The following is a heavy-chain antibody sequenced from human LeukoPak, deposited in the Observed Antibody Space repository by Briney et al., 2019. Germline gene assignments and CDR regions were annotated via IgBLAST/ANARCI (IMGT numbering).Heavy chain of an antibody. Sequence: GGSLSLSCAASGFTFRRDWMHWVREGPGKGLVWVSGIGGDGALTADADSVKGRFTTSRDNAKNTLYLQMSGLTADDTAVYYCEREYNSAMDVWGQGTTVTVSS. CDR1: GFTFRRDW. V-gene: IGHV3-74*03. CDR3: EREYNSAMDV. D-gene: IGHD6-19*01. J-gene: IGHJ6*02. CDR2: IGGDGALT.